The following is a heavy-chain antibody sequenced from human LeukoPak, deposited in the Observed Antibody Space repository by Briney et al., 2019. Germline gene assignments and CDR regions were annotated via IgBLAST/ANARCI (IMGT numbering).Heavy chain of an antibody. Sequence: GGSLRLSCGASGFTFSSYWMSWVRQAPGKGLEWVANIKQDGSEKYYVDSVKGRFTISRDNAKNSLYLQVNSLRAEDTAVYYCASEGSSSLGLDYWGQGTLVTVSS. CDR2: IKQDGSEK. D-gene: IGHD6-13*01. V-gene: IGHV3-7*04. J-gene: IGHJ4*02. CDR1: GFTFSSYW. CDR3: ASEGSSSLGLDY.